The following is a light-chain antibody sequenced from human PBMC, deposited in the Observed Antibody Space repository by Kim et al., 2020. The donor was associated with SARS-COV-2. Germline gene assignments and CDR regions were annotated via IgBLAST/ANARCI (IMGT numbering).Light chain of an antibody. CDR3: AAWDVSLNGWV. Sequence: VLTQPPSASGTPGQRVTISCSGSYSNIGSYTVNWYQQLPGTAPKVLIHSSNQRPSGVPDRFSGSKSGTSASLAISGLQSEDEADYYCAAWDVSLNGWVFGGGTQLTVL. J-gene: IGLJ3*02. V-gene: IGLV1-44*01. CDR2: SSN. CDR1: YSNIGSYT.